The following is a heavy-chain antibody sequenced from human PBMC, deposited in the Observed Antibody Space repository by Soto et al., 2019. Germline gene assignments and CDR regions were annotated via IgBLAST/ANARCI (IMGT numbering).Heavy chain of an antibody. Sequence: SETLSLTCTVAGGSISSSSYYWGWIRQPPGKGLEWIGSIYYSGSTYYNPSLKSRVTISVDTSKNQFSLKLSSVTAADTAVYYCARVKYYGSGSYYYTDVWGKGTTVTVS. J-gene: IGHJ6*03. CDR3: ARVKYYGSGSYYYTDV. D-gene: IGHD3-10*01. CDR2: IYYSGST. V-gene: IGHV4-39*01. CDR1: GGSISSSSYY.